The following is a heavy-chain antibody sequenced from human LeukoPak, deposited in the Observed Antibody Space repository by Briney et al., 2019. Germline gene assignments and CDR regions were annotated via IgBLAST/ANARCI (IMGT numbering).Heavy chain of an antibody. CDR3: ASLLYSGYFPVY. V-gene: IGHV3-74*01. D-gene: IGHD5-12*01. J-gene: IGHJ4*02. CDR1: GFTFSSYW. CDR2: INSDGSST. Sequence: GGSLRLSCAASGFTFSSYWMHWVRQAPGKGLVWVSRINSDGSSTSYADSVKGRFTISRDNAKNTLYLQMNSLRAEDTAVYFCASLLYSGYFPVYWGQGTLVTVSA.